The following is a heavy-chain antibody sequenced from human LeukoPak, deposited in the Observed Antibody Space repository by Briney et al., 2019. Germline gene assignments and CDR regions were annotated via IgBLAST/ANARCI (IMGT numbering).Heavy chain of an antibody. CDR2: IYSGGST. V-gene: IGHV3-53*01. CDR1: GFTFSSYA. CDR3: AREAGTNFDY. Sequence: GGSLRLSCAASGFTFSSYAMSWVRQVPGKGLEWVSVIYSGGSTYYADSVKGRFTISRDNSKNTLYLQMNSLRAEDTAVYYCAREAGTNFDYWGQGTLVTVSS. D-gene: IGHD6-19*01. J-gene: IGHJ4*02.